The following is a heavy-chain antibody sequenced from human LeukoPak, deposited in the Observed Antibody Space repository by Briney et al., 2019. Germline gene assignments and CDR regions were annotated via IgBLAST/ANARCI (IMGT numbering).Heavy chain of an antibody. CDR1: GFTFSSYW. CDR3: AREITAGTTRGPYYYGMDV. J-gene: IGHJ6*02. D-gene: IGHD1-7*01. CDR2: INQDGSEK. Sequence: PGGSLRLSCAASGFTFSSYWMSWVRQAPGKGLEWVANINQDGSEKYYVDSVKGRFTISRDNAKNSLYLQMNSLRAEDTAVYYCAREITAGTTRGPYYYGMDVWGQGTTVTVSS. V-gene: IGHV3-7*01.